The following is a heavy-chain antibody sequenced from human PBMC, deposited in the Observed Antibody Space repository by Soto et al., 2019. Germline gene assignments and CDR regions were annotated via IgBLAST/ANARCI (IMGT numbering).Heavy chain of an antibody. CDR2: ISYDGTYK. CDR1: GFTFSTYA. CDR3: AKSAFDNIWFYFGMDV. V-gene: IGHV3-30*18. D-gene: IGHD3-9*01. J-gene: IGHJ6*02. Sequence: QVRLVESGGDVVQPGTSLRLSCAASGFTFSTYAIHWDRQAPGKGLEWVAVISYDGTYKYYADSVKGRFTISRDISENTVFLQMDSLGAADTAVYHCAKSAFDNIWFYFGMDVWGLGTTVTIFS.